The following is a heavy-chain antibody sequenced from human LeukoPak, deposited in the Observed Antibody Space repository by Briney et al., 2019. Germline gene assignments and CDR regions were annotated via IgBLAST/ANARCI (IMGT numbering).Heavy chain of an antibody. D-gene: IGHD6-13*01. V-gene: IGHV3-74*01. CDR2: INSDGSTT. CDR3: ARERTPAAVTNWCDP. CDR1: GFTLSSYW. J-gene: IGHJ5*02. Sequence: GGSLRLSCAASGFTLSSYWLHWVRQAPGKGLVWVSRINSDGSTTNYADSVKGRFTISRDNAKNTLYLQMSSLRAEDTAVYYCARERTPAAVTNWCDPWGQGTLVTVSS.